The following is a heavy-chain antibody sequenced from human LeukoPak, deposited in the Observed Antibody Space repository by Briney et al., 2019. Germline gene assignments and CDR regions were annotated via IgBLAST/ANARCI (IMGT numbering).Heavy chain of an antibody. Sequence: GESLKISCAASGLTFSTSGMHWVRQAPGKGLEWVAFIQYDESDKYYADSVRGRLTISRDNSKNTLYLQMNSLRAEDTAVYYCAREGGIIVAGKFDSWGQGTLVTVSS. J-gene: IGHJ4*02. CDR1: GLTFSTSG. CDR3: AREGGIIVAGKFDS. V-gene: IGHV3-30*02. D-gene: IGHD6-19*01. CDR2: IQYDESDK.